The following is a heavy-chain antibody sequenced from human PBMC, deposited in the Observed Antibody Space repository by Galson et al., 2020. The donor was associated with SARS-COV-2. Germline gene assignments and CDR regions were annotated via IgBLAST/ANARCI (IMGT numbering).Heavy chain of an antibody. J-gene: IGHJ5*02. CDR3: ARDGEQLVSPGHTNWFDP. D-gene: IGHD6-6*01. CDR2: ISGLSTYI. Sequence: GESLKISCAASGFTFSTYSMNWVRQAPGKGLEWVSSISGLSTYIYYADSVKGRFTISRDNARHSLYLQMNSLRAEATAVYYCARDGEQLVSPGHTNWFDPWGQGTLVTVSS. CDR1: GFTFSTYS. V-gene: IGHV3-21*01.